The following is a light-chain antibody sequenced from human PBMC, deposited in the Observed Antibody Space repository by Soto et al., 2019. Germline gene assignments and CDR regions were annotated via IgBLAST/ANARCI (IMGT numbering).Light chain of an antibody. CDR1: QTISSW. J-gene: IGKJ1*01. CDR3: QQYNTSWT. Sequence: DIQITQSPSTLSGSVGDRVTITCRASQTISSWLAWYQQKPGKAPKLLIYKASTLKSGVPSRLSGSGSGTEFTLPIRSLQPDDFATYYCQQYNTSWTFGQGTKVDIK. V-gene: IGKV1-5*03. CDR2: KAS.